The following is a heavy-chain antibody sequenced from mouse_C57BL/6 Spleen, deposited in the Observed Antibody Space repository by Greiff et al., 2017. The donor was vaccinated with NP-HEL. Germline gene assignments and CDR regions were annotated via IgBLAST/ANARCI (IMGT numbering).Heavy chain of an antibody. CDR3: AREGNYYGRGYAMDY. D-gene: IGHD1-1*01. Sequence: VHLVESGPELVKPGASVKISCKASGYAFSSSWMNWVKQRPGKGLEWIGRIYPGDGDTNYNGKFKGKATLTADKSSSTAYMQLSSLTSEDSAVYFCAREGNYYGRGYAMDYWGQGTSVTVSS. V-gene: IGHV1-82*01. CDR2: IYPGDGDT. J-gene: IGHJ4*01. CDR1: GYAFSSSW.